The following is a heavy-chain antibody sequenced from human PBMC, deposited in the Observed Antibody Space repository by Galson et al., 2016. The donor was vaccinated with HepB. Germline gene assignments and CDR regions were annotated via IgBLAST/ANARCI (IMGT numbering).Heavy chain of an antibody. CDR2: IYSSGNT. J-gene: IGHJ5*02. V-gene: IGHV3-53*01. CDR3: ARGGGAAAAA. D-gene: IGHD6-13*01. Sequence: RQAPGKALEWVSLIYSSGNTHSADSVKGRFTISRDSSKNTVYLQMNSLRVDDTAAYYCARGGGAAAAAWGQGTLVTVSS.